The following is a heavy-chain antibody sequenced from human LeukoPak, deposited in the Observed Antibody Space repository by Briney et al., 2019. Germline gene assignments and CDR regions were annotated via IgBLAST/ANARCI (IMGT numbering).Heavy chain of an antibody. V-gene: IGHV3-33*01. Sequence: GRSLRLSCAASGFAFRNYGMHWVRQAPGKGLEWVAVISFDESNRYYADSVKGRFPISRDNSEKTLYLQMNNLRAENTDVNSGARYRNAGKRRKTIRNWGQGTLVTVSS. D-gene: IGHD1-1*01. CDR2: ISFDESNR. CDR3: ARYRNAGKRRKTIRN. CDR1: GFAFRNYG. J-gene: IGHJ4*02.